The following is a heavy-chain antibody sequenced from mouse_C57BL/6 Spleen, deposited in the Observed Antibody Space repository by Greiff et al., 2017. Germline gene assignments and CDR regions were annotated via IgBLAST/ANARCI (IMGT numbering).Heavy chain of an antibody. D-gene: IGHD4-1*01. Sequence: VQLQQPGAELVKPGASVKLSCKASGYTFTSYWMHWVKQRPGRGLEWSGRIDPNSGGTKYNEKFKSKATLTVDKPSSTAYMHLSSLTSEDSAVYYCARRDWDFDYWGQGTTLTVSS. J-gene: IGHJ2*01. V-gene: IGHV1-72*01. CDR1: GYTFTSYW. CDR2: IDPNSGGT. CDR3: ARRDWDFDY.